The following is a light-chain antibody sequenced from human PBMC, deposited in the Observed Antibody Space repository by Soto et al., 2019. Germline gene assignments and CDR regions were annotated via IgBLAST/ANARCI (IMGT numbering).Light chain of an antibody. CDR1: QDINKW. CDR2: TAS. CDR3: QRGKSARLN. Sequence: IQMTQSPSSVSQSVGDRVTITCRASQDINKWLAWYQQKPGLAPNLVIYTASRLHGGGPSRFSGSASGTDFTLTISSLQPEDVATYYCQRGKSARLNFGAWPKGEIK. V-gene: IGKV1-12*01. J-gene: IGKJ4*01.